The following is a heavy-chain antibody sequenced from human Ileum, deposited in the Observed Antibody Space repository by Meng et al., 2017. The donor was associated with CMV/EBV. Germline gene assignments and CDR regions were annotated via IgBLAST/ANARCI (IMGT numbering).Heavy chain of an antibody. J-gene: IGHJ4*02. Sequence: QLPLPESGPGLLKPAETLSLTCTASGDPIRNVIHSWAWFRQSPGKAPEWIGSMFFSGIADYNPSLKSRVTISLHATQKQFSLRLTSVTAADSAVYFCARDMTNQWFYYWGQGTLVTVSS. D-gene: IGHD6-19*01. V-gene: IGHV4-39*07. CDR2: MFFSGIA. CDR3: ARDMTNQWFYY. CDR1: GDPIRNVIHS.